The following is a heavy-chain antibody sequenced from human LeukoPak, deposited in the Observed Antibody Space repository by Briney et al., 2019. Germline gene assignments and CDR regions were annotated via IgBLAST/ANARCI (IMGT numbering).Heavy chain of an antibody. D-gene: IGHD2-15*01. Sequence: GGSLRLSCAASGFTFSSYAMSWVRQAPGKGLEWVSAISGSDGSTYYADSVKGRFTISRDNSKNTLYLQMNSLRAEDTAVYYCAKTMLYCSGGSCRDYYGMDVWGQGTTVTVSS. V-gene: IGHV3-23*01. CDR2: ISGSDGST. CDR1: GFTFSSYA. CDR3: AKTMLYCSGGSCRDYYGMDV. J-gene: IGHJ6*02.